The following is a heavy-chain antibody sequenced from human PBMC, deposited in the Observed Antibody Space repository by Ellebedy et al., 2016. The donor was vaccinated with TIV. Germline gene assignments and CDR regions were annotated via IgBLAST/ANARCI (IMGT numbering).Heavy chain of an antibody. J-gene: IGHJ4*02. D-gene: IGHD1-26*01. V-gene: IGHV1-2*02. Sequence: ASVKVSXKASGYTFTDYYMPWVRQAPGQGLEWMGWINPNSGGTGYAQKFQGRVTMTRNTSISTAYMELSSLRSEDTAVYYCERTAIKRSSQDYWGQGTLVTVSS. CDR3: ERTAIKRSSQDY. CDR1: GYTFTDYY. CDR2: INPNSGGT.